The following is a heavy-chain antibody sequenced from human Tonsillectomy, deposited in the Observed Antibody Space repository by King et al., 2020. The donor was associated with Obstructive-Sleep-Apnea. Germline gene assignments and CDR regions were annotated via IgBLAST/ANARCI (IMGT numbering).Heavy chain of an antibody. CDR1: GFTFSSHS. D-gene: IGHD4-17*01. CDR2: ISSRGSFI. Sequence: VQLVESGGGLVKPGGSLRLSCAASGFTFSSHSINWGRQAPGKGLEWGSTISSRGSFIYYADSGKGHFTISRDNAKNSLYLQMNSLRAEDTAVYYCARDSTRYGDYVDYWGQGTLVTVSS. V-gene: IGHV3-21*01. J-gene: IGHJ4*02. CDR3: ARDSTRYGDYVDY.